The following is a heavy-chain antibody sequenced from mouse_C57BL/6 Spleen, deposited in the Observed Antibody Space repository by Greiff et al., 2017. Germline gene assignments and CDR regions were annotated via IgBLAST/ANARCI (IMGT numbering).Heavy chain of an antibody. CDR1: GYTFTSYG. CDR3: TREGKPGFAW. Sequence: QVQLQQSGAELVRPGASVTLSCKASGYTFTSYGIRWVKRRPGQGLELIGKIDPNNGNTYYNEKFKGKATLTADKSSSTAYMELRSLTSDDSVVYYCTREGKPGFAWWGQGTLVTVSA. V-gene: IGHV1-81*01. J-gene: IGHJ3*01. D-gene: IGHD6-1*01. CDR2: IDPNNGNT.